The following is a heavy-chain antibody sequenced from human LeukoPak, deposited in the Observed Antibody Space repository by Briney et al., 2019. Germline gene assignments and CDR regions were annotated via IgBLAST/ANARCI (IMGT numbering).Heavy chain of an antibody. CDR1: GGSISSGGYS. Sequence: SETLSLTCAVSGGSISSGGYSWSWIRQPPGKGLEWIGYIYHSGSTYYNPSLKSRVTISVDRSKNQFFLKLSSVTAADTAVYYCASGYYYGSGSYYNSEETVFDYWGQGTLVTVSS. J-gene: IGHJ4*02. CDR2: IYHSGST. V-gene: IGHV4-30-2*01. CDR3: ASGYYYGSGSYYNSEETVFDY. D-gene: IGHD3-10*01.